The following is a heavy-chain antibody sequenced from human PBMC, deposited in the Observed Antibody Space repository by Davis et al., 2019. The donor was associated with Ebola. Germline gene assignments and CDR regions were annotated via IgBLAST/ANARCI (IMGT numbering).Heavy chain of an antibody. D-gene: IGHD3-10*02. CDR1: GYTFNAYG. J-gene: IGHJ4*02. V-gene: IGHV1-18*01. Sequence: ASVKVSCKASGYTFNAYGISWVRQAPGQGLEWMGWISGYNGNTRYSQRFQGRVIMTTDISTSTVYMEVRSLRSDDTAVYYCAKEDVGAGRFPGQWGQGTLVSVSS. CDR3: AKEDVGAGRFPGQ. CDR2: ISGYNGNT.